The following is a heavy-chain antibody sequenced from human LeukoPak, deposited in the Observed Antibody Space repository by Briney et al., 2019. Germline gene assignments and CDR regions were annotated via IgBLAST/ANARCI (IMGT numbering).Heavy chain of an antibody. CDR3: ARDPGAYSSSPIDY. CDR2: ISSSSSYI. Sequence: PGGSLRLSCAASGYTFGDYGMSWVRQVPGKGLEWVSSISSSSSYIYSADSVKGRFTISRDNARNSLYLRMNSLRAEDTAVYYCARDPGAYSSSPIDYWGQGTLVTVSS. J-gene: IGHJ4*02. CDR1: GYTFGDYG. D-gene: IGHD6-6*01. V-gene: IGHV3-21*01.